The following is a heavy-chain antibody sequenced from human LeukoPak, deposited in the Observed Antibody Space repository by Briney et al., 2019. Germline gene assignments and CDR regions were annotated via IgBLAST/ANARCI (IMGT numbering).Heavy chain of an antibody. CDR1: GGSISSGDYY. V-gene: IGHV4-61*02. Sequence: SETLSLTCTVSGGSISSGDYYWSWIRQPAGKGLEWIGRIYTSGSTNYNPSLKSRVTISVDTSKNQFSLKLSSVTAADTAVYYCARAIAAPSAAPNWFDPWGQGTLVTVSS. D-gene: IGHD6-13*01. CDR2: IYTSGST. CDR3: ARAIAAPSAAPNWFDP. J-gene: IGHJ5*02.